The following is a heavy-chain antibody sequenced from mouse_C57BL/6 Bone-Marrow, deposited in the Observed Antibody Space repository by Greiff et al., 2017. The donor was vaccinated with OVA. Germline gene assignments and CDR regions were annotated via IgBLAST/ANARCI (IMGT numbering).Heavy chain of an antibody. CDR3: AREGAYYSNYGDY. Sequence: EVMLVESGGGLVKPGGSLKLSCAASGFTFSSYAMSWVRPTPEKRLEWVATISDGGSYTYYPDNVKGRFTISRDNAKNNLYLQMSHLKSEDTAMYYCAREGAYYSNYGDYWGQGTSVTVSS. J-gene: IGHJ4*01. CDR2: ISDGGSYT. V-gene: IGHV5-4*01. D-gene: IGHD2-5*01. CDR1: GFTFSSYA.